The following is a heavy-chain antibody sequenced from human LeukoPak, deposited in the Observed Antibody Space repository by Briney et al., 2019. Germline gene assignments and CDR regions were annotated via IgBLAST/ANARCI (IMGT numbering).Heavy chain of an antibody. CDR3: ARHPPYSYYGMDV. Sequence: SETLSLTCTVSGGSISSYYWSWIRQPPGKGLEWIGYIYYSGSTNYNPSLKSRVTISVDTSKNQFSLKLSSVTAADTAVYYCARHPPYSYYGMDVWGQGTTVTVSS. CDR1: GGSISSYY. CDR2: IYYSGST. J-gene: IGHJ6*02. V-gene: IGHV4-59*08.